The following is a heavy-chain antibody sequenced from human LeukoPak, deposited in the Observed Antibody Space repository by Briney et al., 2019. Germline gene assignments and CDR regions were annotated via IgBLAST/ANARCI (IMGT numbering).Heavy chain of an antibody. CDR1: GFTFSSYA. J-gene: IGHJ4*02. CDR3: AKDGVSGVAIQY. V-gene: IGHV3-30-3*01. CDR2: ISYDGSNK. D-gene: IGHD2-21*01. Sequence: GGSLRLSCAASGFTFSSYAMHWVRQAPGKGLEWVAVISYDGSNKYYADSVKGRFTISRDNSKNTLYLQMNSLRAEDTAVYYCAKDGVSGVAIQYWGQGTLVTVSS.